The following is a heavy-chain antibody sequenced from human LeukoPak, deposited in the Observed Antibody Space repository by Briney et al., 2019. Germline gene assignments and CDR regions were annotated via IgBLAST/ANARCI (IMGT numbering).Heavy chain of an antibody. Sequence: GASVKVSCKASGYTFNRYGISWVRQAPGQGLEWMGWISAYNGNTNYAQKVQGRVTMTTNTSTSTAYMELRSLRSDDTAMYYCAREGAYGDFEYWGQGTLVTVSS. J-gene: IGHJ4*02. CDR1: GYTFNRYG. V-gene: IGHV1-18*01. CDR2: ISAYNGNT. CDR3: AREGAYGDFEY. D-gene: IGHD4-17*01.